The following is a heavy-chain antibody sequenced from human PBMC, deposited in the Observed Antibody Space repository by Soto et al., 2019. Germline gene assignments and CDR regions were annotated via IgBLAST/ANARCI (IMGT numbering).Heavy chain of an antibody. CDR1: GGSISDFY. CDR2: LYYTGST. J-gene: IGHJ6*02. V-gene: IGHV4-59*01. Sequence: SETLSLTCNVSGGSISDFYWSWIRQSPGKRLEWIGYLYYTGSTNYNPALKSRVTISLDTSKNQFSLKVGSVTAAGTAVYYCARGGGYDFRSSQAPPIDVWGQGTTVTVSS. CDR3: ARGGGYDFRSSQAPPIDV. D-gene: IGHD3-3*01.